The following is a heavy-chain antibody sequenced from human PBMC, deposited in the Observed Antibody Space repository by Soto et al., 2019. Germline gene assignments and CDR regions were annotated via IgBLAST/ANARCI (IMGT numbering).Heavy chain of an antibody. CDR1: GYTFTGYY. Sequence: ASVKVSCKASGYTFTGYYMHWVRQAPGQGLEWMGWINPNSGGTNYAQKFQGRVTMTRDTSISTAYMELSRLRSDDTAVYYCARESLCKKGSCYSEWFDPWGQGTLVTVSS. CDR3: ARESLCKKGSCYSEWFDP. CDR2: INPNSGGT. D-gene: IGHD2-15*01. V-gene: IGHV1-2*02. J-gene: IGHJ5*02.